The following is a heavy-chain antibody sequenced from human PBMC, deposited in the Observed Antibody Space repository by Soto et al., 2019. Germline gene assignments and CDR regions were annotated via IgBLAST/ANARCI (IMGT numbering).Heavy chain of an antibody. CDR3: ARPFPDRTYYYSGMDV. CDR1: GLTFSDFA. D-gene: IGHD3-10*01. Sequence: DVHLSQSGGGLVQPGGSLSLSCAASGLTFSDFAMSWVRQAPGKGLEWVATISRSGDRTFYADSVRGRLIVSRDNSKDALFLQLTNLRGDDSALYYCARPFPDRTYYYSGMDVWGQGTTVTVSS. V-gene: IGHV3-23*01. J-gene: IGHJ6*02. CDR2: ISRSGDRT.